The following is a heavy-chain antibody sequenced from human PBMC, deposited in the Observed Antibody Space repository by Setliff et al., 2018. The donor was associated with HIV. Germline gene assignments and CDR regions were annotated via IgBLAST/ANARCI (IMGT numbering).Heavy chain of an antibody. D-gene: IGHD4-17*01. Sequence: SETLSLTCTVSGGSISNDYWGWVRQPPGKGLEWIGFVYLSGSITYNPSLKSRVTISIDRSKNEFYLKLSSVTAADTALYYCARDRDYGGNRDAFDIWGQGIMVTVSS. CDR3: ARDRDYGGNRDAFDI. V-gene: IGHV4-59*01. CDR2: VYLSGSI. CDR1: GGSISNDY. J-gene: IGHJ3*02.